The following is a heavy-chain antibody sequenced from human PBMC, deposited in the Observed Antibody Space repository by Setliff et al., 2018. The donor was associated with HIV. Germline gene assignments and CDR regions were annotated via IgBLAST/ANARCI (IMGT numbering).Heavy chain of an antibody. CDR2: IYHSGST. V-gene: IGHV4-4*02. Sequence: SETLSLTCAVSGGSMSSSDWWSWVRQSPGKGLEWIGEIYHSGSTNYNPSLKSRVTISVDKSKNQFSLKLSSVTAADTAVYYCAREIQASLDPPYGYNYFDPWGQGILVTVSS. J-gene: IGHJ5*02. CDR1: GGSMSSSDW. D-gene: IGHD3-9*01. CDR3: AREIQASLDPPYGYNYFDP.